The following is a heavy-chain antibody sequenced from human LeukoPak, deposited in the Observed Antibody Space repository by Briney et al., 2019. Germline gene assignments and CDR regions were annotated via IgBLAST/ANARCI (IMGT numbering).Heavy chain of an antibody. CDR3: AGGITMVRGVIINYYYYYMDV. CDR2: IIPIFGTA. J-gene: IGHJ6*03. V-gene: IGHV1-69*13. Sequence: GASVRVSCKASGYTFTSYDIHWVRQATGQGLEWMGGIIPIFGTANYAQKFQGRVTITADESTSTAYMELSSLRSEDTAVYYCAGGITMVRGVIINYYYYYMDVWGKGTTVTISS. D-gene: IGHD3-10*01. CDR1: GYTFTSYD.